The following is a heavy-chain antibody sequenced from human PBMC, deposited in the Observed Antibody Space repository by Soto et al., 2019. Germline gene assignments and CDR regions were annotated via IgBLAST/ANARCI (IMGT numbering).Heavy chain of an antibody. V-gene: IGHV3-33*01. CDR3: ARYNSGHSDY. CDR1: GFTFRNYG. Sequence: QVYFVQSGGGVVQPGRSLRLSCAASGFTFRNYGMHWVRQAPGRGLEWVAVIWFDGSEIYYADSVKGRFTISRDNSNSALFLQMDYLRAEDTAMYYCARYNSGHSDYWGQGTPVTVSS. CDR2: IWFDGSEI. D-gene: IGHD1-26*01. J-gene: IGHJ4*02.